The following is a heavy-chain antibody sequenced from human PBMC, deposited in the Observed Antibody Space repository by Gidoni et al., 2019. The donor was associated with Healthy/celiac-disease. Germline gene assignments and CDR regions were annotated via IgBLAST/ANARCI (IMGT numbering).Heavy chain of an antibody. J-gene: IGHJ4*02. Sequence: QLQLQASGPGLVKPSATLSLTCTVSGGSLRSSDYYWGWVRQPPGKGLEWIGTIYYRGDTYSNPSRKSRVTISVDMSRNQFSLWLTSVTAADTAMYYCARDVRYSSSWSHFDYWGQGILVTVSS. CDR2: IYYRGDT. V-gene: IGHV4-39*07. CDR1: GGSLRSSDYY. CDR3: ARDVRYSSSWSHFDY. D-gene: IGHD6-13*01.